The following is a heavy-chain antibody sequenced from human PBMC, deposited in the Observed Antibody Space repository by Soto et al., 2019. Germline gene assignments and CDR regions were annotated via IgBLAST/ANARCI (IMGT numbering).Heavy chain of an antibody. CDR1: GGTFSSYA. J-gene: IGHJ6*02. CDR2: ITPIFGTA. V-gene: IGHV1-69*01. CDR3: ARGSCSSTSCYGGYYYYGMDV. Sequence: QVQLVQSGAEVKKPRSSVKVSCKASGGTFSSYAISWVRQAPGQGLEWMGGITPIFGTANYAQKFQGRVTITADESTSTAYMELSSLRSEDTAVYYCARGSCSSTSCYGGYYYYGMDVWGQGTTVTVSS. D-gene: IGHD2-2*01.